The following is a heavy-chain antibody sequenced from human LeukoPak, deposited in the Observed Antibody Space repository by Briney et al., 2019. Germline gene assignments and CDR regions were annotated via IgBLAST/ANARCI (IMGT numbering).Heavy chain of an antibody. CDR2: ISGSGGST. Sequence: GGSLRLSCAASGFTFSSYAMSWVRQAPGKGLEWVSAISGSGGSTYYADSVKGRLTISRDNSKNTLFLQMNSLGAEDTAVYYCARGDHCSGGSCYALSPGAFDIWGQGTMVTVSS. J-gene: IGHJ3*02. V-gene: IGHV3-23*01. CDR3: ARGDHCSGGSCYALSPGAFDI. CDR1: GFTFSSYA. D-gene: IGHD2-15*01.